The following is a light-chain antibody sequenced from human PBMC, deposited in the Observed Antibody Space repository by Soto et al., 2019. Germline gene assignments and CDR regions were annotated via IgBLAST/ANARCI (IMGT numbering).Light chain of an antibody. CDR2: DTS. CDR1: TGAVTSNHH. V-gene: IGLV7-46*01. J-gene: IGLJ2*01. CDR3: LLSYNAARV. Sequence: QAVVTQAPSLTVSPGGTVTLTCGSSTGAVTSNHHPYWFQQKAGQAPRTLIYDTSNKHSWTPARFSGSLVGDKAALTLSGAEPEDEAQYYCLLSYNAARVFGGGTKLTVL.